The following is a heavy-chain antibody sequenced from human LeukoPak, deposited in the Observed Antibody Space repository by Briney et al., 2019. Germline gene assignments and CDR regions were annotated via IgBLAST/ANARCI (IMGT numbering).Heavy chain of an antibody. D-gene: IGHD2-21*02. Sequence: GGSLRLSCAVSHFPFSSYRMHWVRHARGKGLEWVTFIRYGGTKKYVDSVKGRFPISRENSKNTLYLQMNSLRAEGTAVYYCAKDWRAYCGDDCYSYFDYWGQGTLVIVSS. J-gene: IGHJ4*02. V-gene: IGHV3-30*02. CDR2: IRYGGTKK. CDR3: AKDWRAYCGDDCYSYFDY. CDR1: HFPFSSYR.